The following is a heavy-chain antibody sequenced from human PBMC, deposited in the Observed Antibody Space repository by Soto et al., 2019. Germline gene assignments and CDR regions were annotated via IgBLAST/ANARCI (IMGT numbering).Heavy chain of an antibody. J-gene: IGHJ6*02. CDR2: IIPIFGTA. Sequence: SVKVSCKASGGTFSSYAISGVRQAPGQGLEWMGGIIPIFGTANYAQKFQGRVTITADKSTSTAYMELSSLRSEDTAVYYCARRSITGTARYGMDVWGQGTTVTVSS. V-gene: IGHV1-69*06. D-gene: IGHD1-20*01. CDR3: ARRSITGTARYGMDV. CDR1: GGTFSSYA.